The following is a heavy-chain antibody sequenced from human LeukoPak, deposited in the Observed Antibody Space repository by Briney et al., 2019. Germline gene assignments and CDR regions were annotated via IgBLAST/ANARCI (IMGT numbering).Heavy chain of an antibody. CDR1: GFTLSSYW. J-gene: IGHJ6*03. CDR2: IKQDGSEK. Sequence: GGSLRLSCAASGFTLSSYWMSWVRQAPGKGLEWVANIKQDGSEKYYVDSVKGRFTISRDNAKNSLYLQMNSLRAEDTAVYYCARNQVEDYYYYYMDVWGKGTTVTVSS. CDR3: ARNQVEDYYYYYMDV. V-gene: IGHV3-7*01.